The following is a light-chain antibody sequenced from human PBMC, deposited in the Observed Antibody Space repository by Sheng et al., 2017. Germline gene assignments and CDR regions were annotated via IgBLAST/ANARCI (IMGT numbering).Light chain of an antibody. Sequence: DIQMTQSPSSLSASVGDRVTITCRASQRISNYLSWYQQKLGKAPKFLIYKASTLQGGVPSRFSGSASGTDFTLTISGLQPEDVATYYCQLLTLFPLTFGGGTKVEI. CDR1: QRISNY. CDR2: KAS. V-gene: IGKV1-39*01. J-gene: IGKJ4*01. CDR3: QLLTLFPLT.